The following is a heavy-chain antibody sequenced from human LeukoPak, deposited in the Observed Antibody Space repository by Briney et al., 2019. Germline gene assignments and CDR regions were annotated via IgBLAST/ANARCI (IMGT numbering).Heavy chain of an antibody. V-gene: IGHV4-59*01. CDR3: ARVGYCSHGSCLRLDWYFDL. Sequence: SETLSLTCTVSGDSINSWYWSWIRQPPGKGQEWIGYIYYSGTTNYNPSLKSRVSISLDTSKNQFSLKLSSVTAADTAVYYCARVGYCSHGSCLRLDWYFDLWGRGTLVTVSS. J-gene: IGHJ2*01. D-gene: IGHD2-15*01. CDR1: GDSINSWY. CDR2: IYYSGTT.